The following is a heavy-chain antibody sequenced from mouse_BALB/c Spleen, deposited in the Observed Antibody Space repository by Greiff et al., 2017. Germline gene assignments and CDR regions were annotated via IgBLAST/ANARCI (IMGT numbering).Heavy chain of an antibody. V-gene: IGHV1-77*01. CDR1: GYTFTDYY. J-gene: IGHJ1*01. Sequence: LVESGAELARPGASVKLSCKASGYTFTDYYINWVKQRTGQGLEWIGEIYPGSGNTYYNEKFKGKATLTADKSSSTAYMQLSSLTSEDSAVYFCARNPTMGGYFDVWGAGTTVTVSS. CDR2: IYPGSGNT. CDR3: ARNPTMGGYFDV. D-gene: IGHD2-10*01.